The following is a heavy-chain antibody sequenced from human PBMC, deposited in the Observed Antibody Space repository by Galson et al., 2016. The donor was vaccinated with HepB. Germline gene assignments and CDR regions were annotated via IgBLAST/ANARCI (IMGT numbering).Heavy chain of an antibody. CDR3: AREAYYDSRDYYVWVFDF. CDR1: GFTFSSHS. J-gene: IGHJ4*02. D-gene: IGHD3-22*01. Sequence: SLRLSCAASGFTFSSHSMNWVRQAPGKGLEWVSSISSSSNYIYYADSVKGRFTISRDNAKNSLYLQMNSLGAEDTAVYYCAREAYYDSRDYYVWVFDFWGQGTPVTVSS. CDR2: ISSSSNYI. V-gene: IGHV3-21*01.